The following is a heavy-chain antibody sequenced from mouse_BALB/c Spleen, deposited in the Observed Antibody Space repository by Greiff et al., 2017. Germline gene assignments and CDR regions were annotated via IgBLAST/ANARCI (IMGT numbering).Heavy chain of an antibody. CDR2: ISSGGST. J-gene: IGHJ3*01. V-gene: IGHV5-6-5*01. CDR3: ARHYYGSSYAFAY. Sequence: EVQGVESGGGLVKPGGSLKLSCAASGFTFSSYAMSWVRQTPEKRLEWVASISSGGSTYYPDSVKGRFTISRDNARNILYLQMSSLRSEDTAMYYCARHYYGSSYAFAYWGQGTLVTVSA. CDR1: GFTFSSYA. D-gene: IGHD1-1*01.